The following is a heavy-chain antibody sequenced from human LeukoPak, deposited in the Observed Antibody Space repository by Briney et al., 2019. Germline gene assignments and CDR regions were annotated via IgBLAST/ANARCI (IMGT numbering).Heavy chain of an antibody. D-gene: IGHD2-21*01. J-gene: IGHJ5*02. CDR2: INGDERST. CDR1: GFTFSSYG. Sequence: GGTLRLSCAASGFTFSSYGMNWVRQAPGKGLVWVSRINGDERSTSYADSVKGRFTISRDNAKNSLYLQMNSLTAEDTAVHYCVRAYHPGGWFDPWGQGTLVTVSS. V-gene: IGHV3-74*01. CDR3: VRAYHPGGWFDP.